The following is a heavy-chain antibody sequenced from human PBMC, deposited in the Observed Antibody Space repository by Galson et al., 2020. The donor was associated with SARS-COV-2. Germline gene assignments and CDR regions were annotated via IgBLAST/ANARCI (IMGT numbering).Heavy chain of an antibody. CDR1: GFTFSSYS. CDR2: ISSSSSYI. Sequence: GESLKISCAASGFTFSSYSMNWVRQAPGKGLEWVSSISSSSSYIYYADSVKGRFTISRDNAKNSLYLQMNSLRAEDTAVYYCAKDGYCSSTSCYAGGLDIWGQGAMVTVSS. J-gene: IGHJ3*02. D-gene: IGHD2-2*03. V-gene: IGHV3-21*04. CDR3: AKDGYCSSTSCYAGGLDI.